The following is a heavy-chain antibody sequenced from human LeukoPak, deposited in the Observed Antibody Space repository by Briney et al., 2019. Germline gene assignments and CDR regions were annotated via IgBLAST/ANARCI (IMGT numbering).Heavy chain of an antibody. D-gene: IGHD3-10*01. V-gene: IGHV3-48*03. Sequence: GGSLRLSCAASGFTFSSYDINWVRQAPGKGLEWVAHIGRSGSIIYYADSVKGRFTVSRDNANNSVYLQMNSLRAKDTAVYYCARDPPDFGVDGWGQGTLVTVSS. J-gene: IGHJ4*02. CDR3: ARDPPDFGVDG. CDR2: IGRSGSII. CDR1: GFTFSSYD.